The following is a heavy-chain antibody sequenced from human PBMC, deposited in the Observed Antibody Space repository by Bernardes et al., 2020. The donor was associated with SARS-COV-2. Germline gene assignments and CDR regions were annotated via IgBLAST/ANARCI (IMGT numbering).Heavy chain of an antibody. D-gene: IGHD3-16*01. V-gene: IGHV3-49*03. J-gene: IGHJ4*02. Sequence: GGSLRLSCTASGFTFGDYAMSWFRQAPGEGLEWVAFIASKGDGGTTGYAASVKGRFTISRDDSKSIAYLQMNSLRAEDTAVYYCLRGAYQFDYWGQGTLVTVSS. CDR2: IASKGDGGTT. CDR3: LRGAYQFDY. CDR1: GFTFGDYA.